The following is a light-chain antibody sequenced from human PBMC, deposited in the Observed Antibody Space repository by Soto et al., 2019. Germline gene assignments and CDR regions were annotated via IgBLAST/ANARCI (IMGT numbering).Light chain of an antibody. V-gene: IGKV1-33*01. CDR1: QDIRNH. Sequence: DIHMTQSPSSLSAPVGYRFTITCQASQDIRNHLNWYKQKPGKAPKVLIYDASKLETGVPSRLSGGGSGTEFTFTISSLQPEDIGTYYCQQFVDIWTFGQGTKVDIK. CDR3: QQFVDIWT. J-gene: IGKJ1*01. CDR2: DAS.